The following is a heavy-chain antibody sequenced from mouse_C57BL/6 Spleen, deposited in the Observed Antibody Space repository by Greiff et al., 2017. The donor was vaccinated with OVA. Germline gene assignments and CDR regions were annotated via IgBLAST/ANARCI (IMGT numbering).Heavy chain of an antibody. J-gene: IGHJ3*01. D-gene: IGHD3-2*02. CDR3: ARREGSGYLAWFAY. CDR1: GYTFTSYW. Sequence: VQLQQPGAELVKPGASVTLSCKASGYTFTSYWMQWVKQRPGQGLEWIGEIDPSDSYTNYNQKFKGKATLTVDTSSSTAYMQLSSLTSEDSAVYYCARREGSGYLAWFAYWGQGTLVTVSA. CDR2: IDPSDSYT. V-gene: IGHV1-50*01.